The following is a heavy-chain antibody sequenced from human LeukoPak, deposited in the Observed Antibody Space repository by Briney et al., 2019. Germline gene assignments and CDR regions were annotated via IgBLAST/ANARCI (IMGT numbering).Heavy chain of an antibody. CDR1: GGSFSGYY. Sequence: PSETLSLTCAVYGGSFSGYYWSWIRQPPGKGLEWIGEINHSGSTNYNPSLKSRVTISVDTSKNQFSLKLSSVTAADTAVCYCAREGYCSGGSCDNWFDPWGQGTLVTVSS. CDR2: INHSGST. D-gene: IGHD2-15*01. CDR3: AREGYCSGGSCDNWFDP. J-gene: IGHJ5*02. V-gene: IGHV4-34*01.